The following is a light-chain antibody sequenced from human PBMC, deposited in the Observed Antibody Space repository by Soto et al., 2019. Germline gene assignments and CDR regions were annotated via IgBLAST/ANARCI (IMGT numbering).Light chain of an antibody. CDR1: QSLLHSNGNNY. Sequence: DIVMTQSPLSLPVTPGEPASISCRSSQSLLHSNGNNYLEWYLQKPGHSPQLLIYLGSNRAFGVXAVXMCSGSGTDFTLKISRVDTEDVGVYYCMQSLQTPFTFGPGTKVDIK. V-gene: IGKV2-28*01. CDR2: LGS. CDR3: MQSLQTPFT. J-gene: IGKJ3*01.